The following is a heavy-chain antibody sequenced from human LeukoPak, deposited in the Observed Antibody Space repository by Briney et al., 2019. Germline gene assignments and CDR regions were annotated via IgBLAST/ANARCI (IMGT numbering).Heavy chain of an antibody. D-gene: IGHD4/OR15-4a*01. J-gene: IGHJ4*02. V-gene: IGHV3-30*02. Sequence: GGPLRLSCAASGFTFSSYGMHWVRQAPGKGLEWVAFIRYDGSNKYYADSVKGRFTISRDNSKNTLYLQMNSLRAEDTAVYYCAKVAHQMVRQNHFDYWGQGTLVTVSS. CDR1: GFTFSSYG. CDR2: IRYDGSNK. CDR3: AKVAHQMVRQNHFDY.